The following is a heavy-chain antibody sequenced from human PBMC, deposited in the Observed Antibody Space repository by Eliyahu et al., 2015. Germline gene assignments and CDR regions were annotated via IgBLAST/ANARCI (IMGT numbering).Heavy chain of an antibody. CDR2: ISTSSDTI. D-gene: IGHD3-10*01. CDR1: GXTFSTYN. Sequence: EVQMVXSGGGLIQPGGSLRLXCAXSGXTFSTYNMNWVRPAPGKGLEWVSYISTSSDTIYYADSVKGRFTISRDNAKNSLYLQVTSLRDEDTAVYYCARLSSDWYLDLWGRGTLVTVSS. J-gene: IGHJ2*01. CDR3: ARLSSDWYLDL. V-gene: IGHV3-48*02.